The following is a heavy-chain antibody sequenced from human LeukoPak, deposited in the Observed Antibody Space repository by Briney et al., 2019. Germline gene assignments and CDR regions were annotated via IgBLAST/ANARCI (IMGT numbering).Heavy chain of an antibody. Sequence: GASLRLSCAASGFTFSNDWMSWVRQAPGKGLEWVANIKEDGSEKYYVDSVKGRFTISRDNAKNSLYLQMNSLRAEDTAVYYCARTIRGYWGQGTLVTVSS. D-gene: IGHD3-10*01. CDR1: GFTFSNDW. J-gene: IGHJ4*02. CDR2: IKEDGSEK. V-gene: IGHV3-7*02. CDR3: ARTIRGY.